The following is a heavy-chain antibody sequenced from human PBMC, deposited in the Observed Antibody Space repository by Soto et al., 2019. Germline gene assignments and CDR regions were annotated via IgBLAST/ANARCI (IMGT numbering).Heavy chain of an antibody. CDR3: ARDPPYSTAPQVVDY. D-gene: IGHD6-13*01. V-gene: IGHV1-18*01. Sequence: QVQLLQSGAEVKKPGASVRVSCKASGYSFTRFGISWVRQAPGQGLEWVGRISTYNGNTKYAQKLEGRDTVSTDTSTSTAYMELRSLRSDDTAVYYCARDPPYSTAPQVVDYWGQGTLLTVSS. CDR1: GYSFTRFG. CDR2: ISTYNGNT. J-gene: IGHJ4*02.